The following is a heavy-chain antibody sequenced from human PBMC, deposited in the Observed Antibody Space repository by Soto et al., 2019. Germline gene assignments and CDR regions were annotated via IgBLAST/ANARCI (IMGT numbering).Heavy chain of an antibody. CDR3: ASLLYYDSSGFYHSFDY. CDR2: IYYSGST. Sequence: SETLSLTCTVSGGSISSSSYYWAWIRQPPGKGLEWIGTIYYSGSTYYNPSLKSRVTISVDTSKSQFSLKLSSVTAADTAVYYCASLLYYDSSGFYHSFDYWGQGTLVTV. V-gene: IGHV4-39*01. D-gene: IGHD3-22*01. J-gene: IGHJ4*02. CDR1: GGSISSSSYY.